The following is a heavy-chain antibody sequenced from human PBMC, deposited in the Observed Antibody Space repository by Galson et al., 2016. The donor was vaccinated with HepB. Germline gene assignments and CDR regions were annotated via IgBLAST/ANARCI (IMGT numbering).Heavy chain of an antibody. V-gene: IGHV1-24*01. CDR3: ATLRGSVTTFFLPTEGAY. CDR2: FDPENGET. D-gene: IGHD4-17*01. CDR1: GYIFTEIP. J-gene: IGHJ4*02. Sequence: FGYIFTEIPMHWVRQAPGKGLEWMGGFDPENGETVYAQEFLGRVTMTEDASTDTAYMELSSLRSEDTAFYYCATLRGSVTTFFLPTEGAYWGQGTLVTVSS.